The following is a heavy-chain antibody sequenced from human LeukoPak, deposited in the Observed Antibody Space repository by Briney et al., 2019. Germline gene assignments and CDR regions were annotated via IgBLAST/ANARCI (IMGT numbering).Heavy chain of an antibody. CDR2: ITWDGGTA. D-gene: IGHD2-15*01. Sequence: GGSLRLSCEASGFTFDDYAMHWVRQAPGKGLEWVSLITWDGGTAYYVDSVKGRFTISRDNIKKSLYLQMHSLRAEDTGLYYCTKGGGGEYYYYYMDVWGKGTTVTVSS. CDR1: GFTFDDYA. V-gene: IGHV3-43D*03. J-gene: IGHJ6*03. CDR3: TKGGGGEYYYYYMDV.